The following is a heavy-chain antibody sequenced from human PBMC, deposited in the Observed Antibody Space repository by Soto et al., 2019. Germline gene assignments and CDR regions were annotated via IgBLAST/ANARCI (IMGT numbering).Heavy chain of an antibody. Sequence: GGSLRLSCAASGFTFSNAWMNWVRQAPGKGLEWVGRIKSKTDGGTTDYAAPVKGRFTISRDDSKNTLYLQMNSLKTEDTAVYYCTTYYDLWSGSIPGGMDVWGQGTTVTVSS. CDR2: IKSKTDGGTT. CDR3: TTYYDLWSGSIPGGMDV. J-gene: IGHJ6*02. CDR1: GFTFSNAW. V-gene: IGHV3-15*07. D-gene: IGHD3-3*01.